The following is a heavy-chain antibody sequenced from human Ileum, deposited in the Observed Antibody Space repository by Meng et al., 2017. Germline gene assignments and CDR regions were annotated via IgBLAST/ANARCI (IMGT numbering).Heavy chain of an antibody. J-gene: IGHJ4*02. Sequence: QVQLQESGPGLLKPSGTLFLTCAVSGGSISTSDWWSWVRQPPGKGLEWIGEIHHSGSTNYNPSLKSRVTISVDKSKNQFSLKLNSVTAADTAVYYCAREWSGSYRHFDYWGQGTLVTVSS. CDR2: IHHSGST. D-gene: IGHD1-26*01. V-gene: IGHV4-4*02. CDR3: AREWSGSYRHFDY. CDR1: GGSISTSDW.